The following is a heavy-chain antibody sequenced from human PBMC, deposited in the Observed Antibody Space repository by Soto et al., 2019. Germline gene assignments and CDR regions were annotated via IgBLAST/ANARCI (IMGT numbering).Heavy chain of an antibody. V-gene: IGHV3-64D*06. CDR3: VNGIGNYWAVDY. CDR1: GFTFSIYG. CDR2: ISDEGDNT. J-gene: IGHJ4*02. D-gene: IGHD1-26*01. Sequence: PGGSLRLSCSASGFTFSIYGMHWVRQAPGKGLAYVSGISDEGDNTYYADSVKGRLTISRDNSKNTLYLQMSSLRAEDTAVYYCVNGIGNYWAVDYWGQGTLVTVSS.